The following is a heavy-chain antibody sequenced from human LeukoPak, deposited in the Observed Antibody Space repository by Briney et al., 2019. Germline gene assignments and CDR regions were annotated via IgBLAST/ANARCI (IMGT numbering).Heavy chain of an antibody. CDR2: ISWSGTTT. CDR1: GFRFDDYG. CDR3: ARGAGGCFDY. Sequence: PGGSLRLSCVVSGFRFDDYGMHWVRQAPGKGLEWVSGISWSGTTTGYADSVKGRFTISRDSAKNSLYLQMDSLRVEDTALYYCARGAGGCFDYWGQGTLVTVSS. J-gene: IGHJ4*02. D-gene: IGHD6-13*01. V-gene: IGHV3-9*01.